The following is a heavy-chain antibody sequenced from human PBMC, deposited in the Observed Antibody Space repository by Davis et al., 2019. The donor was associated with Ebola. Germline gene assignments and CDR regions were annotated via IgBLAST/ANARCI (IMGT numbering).Heavy chain of an antibody. CDR2: MYYSGST. D-gene: IGHD4/OR15-4a*01. CDR1: GGSMTQGINY. V-gene: IGHV4-39*07. J-gene: IGHJ4*02. Sequence: PGGSLRLSCTVSGGSMTQGINYWSWIRQPPGKGLEWIGTMYYSGSTYYNPSLKSRLTLSVDTSRNQFSLELASVTSADTAMYYCARNRSDFGHFDYWGPGILVTVSS. CDR3: ARNRSDFGHFDY.